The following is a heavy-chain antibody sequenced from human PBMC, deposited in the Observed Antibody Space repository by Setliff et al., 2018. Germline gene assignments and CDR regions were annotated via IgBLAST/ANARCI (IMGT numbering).Heavy chain of an antibody. CDR3: ARLSWNGLRYYGLDV. D-gene: IGHD3-3*01. CDR2: IQKSGGT. V-gene: IGHV4-59*01. CDR1: GVSSSSYY. Sequence: PSETLSLTCNVSGVSSSSYYWSWIRQPPGKGLESIGYIQKSGGTNYNPALKSRVTISVDTSTNQFSLKLRSVTAADTAVYYCARLSWNGLRYYGLDVWGQGTTVTVSS. J-gene: IGHJ6*02.